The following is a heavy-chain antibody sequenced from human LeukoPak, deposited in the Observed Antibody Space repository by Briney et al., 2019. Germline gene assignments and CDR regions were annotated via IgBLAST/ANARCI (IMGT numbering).Heavy chain of an antibody. V-gene: IGHV3-23*01. Sequence: GGSLRLSCAASGFTFGSSTMSWVRRAPGKGQAWVSGISGSGDNTYYADSDKGRFTISRDNAKNTLYLQMNSLRAEDTAVYYCAKGSSDPYFSAARSSFFDYWGQGTLVTVSS. D-gene: IGHD6-6*01. CDR3: AKGSSDPYFSAARSSFFDY. CDR1: GFTFGSST. J-gene: IGHJ4*02. CDR2: ISGSGDNT.